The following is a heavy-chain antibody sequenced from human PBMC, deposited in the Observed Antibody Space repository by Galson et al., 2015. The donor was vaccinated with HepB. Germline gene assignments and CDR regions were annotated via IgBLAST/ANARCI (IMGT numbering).Heavy chain of an antibody. V-gene: IGHV1-2*06. Sequence: SVKVSCKASGYTFTGYYIHWVRQAPGQGLEWMGRVNPDSGATNYAQKFQDRVTMTRDTSITTAYMELSRLRSDDTSVFYCARAETFDWHHAVDYWGQGTLVTVSS. J-gene: IGHJ4*02. CDR1: GYTFTGYY. D-gene: IGHD3-9*01. CDR3: ARAETFDWHHAVDY. CDR2: VNPDSGAT.